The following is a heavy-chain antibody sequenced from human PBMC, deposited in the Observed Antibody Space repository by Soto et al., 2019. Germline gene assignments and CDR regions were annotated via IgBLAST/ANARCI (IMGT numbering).Heavy chain of an antibody. Sequence: QVQLVESGGGLVKPGGSLRLSCAASGFTFSDYYMSWIRQAPGKGLEWVSYISSSGSTIYYADSVKGRFTISRDNVKNSLYLQMNSLRAEDTAVYYCASGSGYDYIWGSYRYLGIDYWGQGTLVTVSS. CDR3: ASGSGYDYIWGSYRYLGIDY. J-gene: IGHJ4*02. CDR2: ISSSGSTI. D-gene: IGHD3-16*02. V-gene: IGHV3-11*01. CDR1: GFTFSDYY.